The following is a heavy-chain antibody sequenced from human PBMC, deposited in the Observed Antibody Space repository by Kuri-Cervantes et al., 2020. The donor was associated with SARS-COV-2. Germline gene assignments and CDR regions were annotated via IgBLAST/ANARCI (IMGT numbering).Heavy chain of an antibody. CDR2: INPNRGGT. D-gene: IGHD3-10*01. Sequence: ASVKVSCKASGYTFTGYYMHWVRQAPGQGLEWMGWINPNRGGTNYAQKFQGRVTMTRDTSISTAYMGLSRLRSDDTAVYYCARGVTMVRGVSLQQQSLGIEGYWGQGTLVTVSS. CDR1: GYTFTGYY. J-gene: IGHJ4*02. CDR3: ARGVTMVRGVSLQQQSLGIEGY. V-gene: IGHV1-2*02.